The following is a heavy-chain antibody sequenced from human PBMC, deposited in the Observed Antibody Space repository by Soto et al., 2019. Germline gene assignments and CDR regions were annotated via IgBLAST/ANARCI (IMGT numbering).Heavy chain of an antibody. V-gene: IGHV4-59*01. CDR1: GRSISSYY. CDR2: IYYSGST. Sequence: TSENLSLTCTVSGRSISSYYWSWIRQPPGKGLEWIGYIYYSGSTNYNPSLKSRVTISADTSKNQFSLKLSSVTAADTAVYYCAREKVAAVENNWFDPWGPGTLVTVSS. CDR3: AREKVAAVENNWFDP. D-gene: IGHD6-13*01. J-gene: IGHJ5*02.